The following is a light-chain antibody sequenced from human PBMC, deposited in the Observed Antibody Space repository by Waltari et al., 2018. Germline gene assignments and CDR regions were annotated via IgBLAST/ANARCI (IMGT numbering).Light chain of an antibody. CDR1: QSVSSN. V-gene: IGKV3-15*01. Sequence: EIVMTQSPATLSVSPGERATLSCRASQSVSSNLAWYQQKPGQAPRLLIYGASTRATGIPARFSGSGSGTEFTLTISSLQSEDFAVYYCQQYNNWFTFGPGTKGDIK. J-gene: IGKJ3*01. CDR2: GAS. CDR3: QQYNNWFT.